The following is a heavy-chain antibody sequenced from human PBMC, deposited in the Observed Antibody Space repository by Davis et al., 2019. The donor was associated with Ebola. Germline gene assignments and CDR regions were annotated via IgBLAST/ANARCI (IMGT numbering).Heavy chain of an antibody. J-gene: IGHJ4*02. Sequence: PGGSLRLSCAASGFTFDDYAMHWVRHAPGKGLEWVSGISWNSGSIGYADSVKGRFTISRDNAKNSLYLQMNSLRAEDTAVYYCARRTHLDYWGQGTLVTVSS. V-gene: IGHV3-9*01. CDR1: GFTFDDYA. CDR3: ARRTHLDY. CDR2: ISWNSGSI. D-gene: IGHD1-14*01.